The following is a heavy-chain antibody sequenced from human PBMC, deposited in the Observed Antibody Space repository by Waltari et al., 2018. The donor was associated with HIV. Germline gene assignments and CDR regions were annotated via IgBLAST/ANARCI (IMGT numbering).Heavy chain of an antibody. CDR3: ARDCECSGDCYWFYYYGMEV. CDR2: ISAYKGNT. D-gene: IGHD2-21*02. V-gene: IGHV1-18*01. J-gene: IGHJ6*02. CDR1: GYTFTSYC. Sequence: QVQPVKSGAEVKKPGASVKVYCKASGYTFTSYCIGCVRQAPGQGLEWMGWISAYKGNTNYAQKLQGRVTMTTDTSTSTAYMELRSLRSDDTAVYYWARDCECSGDCYWFYYYGMEVWGQGTTVTVSS.